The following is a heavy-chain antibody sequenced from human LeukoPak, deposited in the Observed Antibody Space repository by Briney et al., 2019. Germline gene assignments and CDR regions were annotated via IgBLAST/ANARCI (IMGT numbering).Heavy chain of an antibody. D-gene: IGHD3-3*01. V-gene: IGHV1-8*01. CDR2: MNPNSGNT. CDR3: ARGYGYYDFWSGYYSGGYYYGMDV. Sequence: ASVKVSCKASGYTFTSYDINWVRQATGQGLEWMGWMNPNSGNTGYAQKFQGRVTITRNTSISTAYMELSSLRSEDTAVYYCARGYGYYDFWSGYYSGGYYYGMDVWGQGTTVTVSS. J-gene: IGHJ6*02. CDR1: GYTFTSYD.